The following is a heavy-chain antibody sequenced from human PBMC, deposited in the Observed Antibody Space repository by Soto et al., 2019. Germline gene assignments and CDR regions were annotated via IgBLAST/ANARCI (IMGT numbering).Heavy chain of an antibody. V-gene: IGHV4-39*01. CDR2: IYYSGST. CDR1: GGSISSSSYY. CDR3: ARLIYDFWSGLGSNWFDP. D-gene: IGHD3-3*01. J-gene: IGHJ5*02. Sequence: SETLSLTCTVSGGSISSSSYYWGWIRQPPGKGLEWIGSIYYSGSTYYNPSLKSRVTISVDTSKNQFSLKLSSVTAADTAVYYCARLIYDFWSGLGSNWFDPWGQGTLVTVSS.